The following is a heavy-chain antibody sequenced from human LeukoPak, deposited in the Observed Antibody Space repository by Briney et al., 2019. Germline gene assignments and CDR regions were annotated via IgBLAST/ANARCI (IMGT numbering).Heavy chain of an antibody. CDR3: ARVGAFSAINY. J-gene: IGHJ4*02. Sequence: GGSLRLSCAASGFTFSTYDMNWVRQAPGKGLEWVSYISGSSSDIHYADSVKGRFTISRDNADNSLYLQMNSLRAEDTAVYYCARVGAFSAINYWGQGTLVTVSS. V-gene: IGHV3-21*06. CDR1: GFTFSTYD. D-gene: IGHD5-18*01. CDR2: ISGSSSDI.